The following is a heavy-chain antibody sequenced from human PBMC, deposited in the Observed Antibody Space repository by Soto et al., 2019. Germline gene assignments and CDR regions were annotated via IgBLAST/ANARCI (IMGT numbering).Heavy chain of an antibody. V-gene: IGHV4-34*01. D-gene: IGHD2-15*01. J-gene: IGHJ4*02. Sequence: QVQLQQWGAGLLKPSETLSLTCAVYGGSFSGYYWSWIRQPPGKGLEWIGEINHSGSTNYNPSLKCRVTISVDTSKNQFSLKRSSVTAADTGVYYCARGLLGYCSGCSCYSEYSGYDGGFDYWGQGTLVTVSS. CDR2: INHSGST. CDR1: GGSFSGYY. CDR3: ARGLLGYCSGCSCYSEYSGYDGGFDY.